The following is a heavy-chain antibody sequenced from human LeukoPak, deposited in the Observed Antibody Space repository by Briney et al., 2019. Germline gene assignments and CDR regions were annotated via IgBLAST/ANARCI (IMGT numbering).Heavy chain of an antibody. Sequence: GESLKISCKGSGYSFTSYWIGWVRQMPGKGLEWMGIIYPGDSDTRYSPSFQGQVTISADKSISTAYLQWSSLKASDTAMYYCARAVVGYCSSTSCQEAFDIWGQGTMVTVSS. CDR3: ARAVVGYCSSTSCQEAFDI. CDR2: IYPGDSDT. D-gene: IGHD2-2*01. CDR1: GYSFTSYW. V-gene: IGHV5-51*01. J-gene: IGHJ3*02.